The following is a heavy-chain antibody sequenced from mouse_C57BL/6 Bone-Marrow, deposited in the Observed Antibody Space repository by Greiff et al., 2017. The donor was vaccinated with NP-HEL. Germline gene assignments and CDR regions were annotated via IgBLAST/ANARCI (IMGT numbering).Heavy chain of an antibody. J-gene: IGHJ3*01. V-gene: IGHV1-74*01. CDR2: IHPSDSDT. D-gene: IGHD2-5*01. Sequence: QVQLKQPGAELVKPGASVKVSCKASGYTFTSYWMHWVKQRPGQGLEWIGRIHPSDSDTNYNQKFKGKATLTVDKSSSTAYMQLSSLTSEDSAVYYCAIDYYSNYPAWFAYWGQGTLVTVSA. CDR3: AIDYYSNYPAWFAY. CDR1: GYTFTSYW.